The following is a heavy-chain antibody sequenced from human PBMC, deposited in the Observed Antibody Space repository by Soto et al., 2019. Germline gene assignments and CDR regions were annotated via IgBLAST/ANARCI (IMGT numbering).Heavy chain of an antibody. CDR1: GFSLTTSGVG. D-gene: IGHD4-17*01. Sequence: QITLKESGPTLVKPTQTLTLTCTFSGFSLTTSGVGVGWIRQPPGKALEWLALIYWDDDKRYSPSLKSRLTXTXXTSKNQVVLAMTNMDPVDTATYYCAHRDYDVYFAYWGQGTLVTVSS. V-gene: IGHV2-5*02. J-gene: IGHJ4*02. CDR3: AHRDYDVYFAY. CDR2: IYWDDDK.